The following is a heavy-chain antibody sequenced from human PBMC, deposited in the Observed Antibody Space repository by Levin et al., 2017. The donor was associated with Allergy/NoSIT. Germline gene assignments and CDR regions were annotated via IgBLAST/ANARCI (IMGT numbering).Heavy chain of an antibody. D-gene: IGHD3-9*01. CDR3: ARGPFKFDILTGGFDP. CDR1: GFTFSSYW. Sequence: GESLKISCAASGFTFSSYWMHWVRQAPGKGLVWVSRINSDGSSTSYADSVKGRFTISRDNAKNTLYLQMNSLRAEDTAVYYCARGPFKFDILTGGFDPWGQGTLVTVSS. J-gene: IGHJ5*02. CDR2: INSDGSST. V-gene: IGHV3-74*01.